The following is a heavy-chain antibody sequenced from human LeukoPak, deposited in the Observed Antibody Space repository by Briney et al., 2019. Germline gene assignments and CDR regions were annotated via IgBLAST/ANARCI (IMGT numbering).Heavy chain of an antibody. V-gene: IGHV4-4*07. D-gene: IGHD3-22*01. CDR2: IYTSGST. Sequence: SETLSLTCTVSGGSISSYYWSWIRQPAGQGLEWIGRIYTSGSTNYNPSLKSRVTMSVDTSKNQFSLKLSSVTAADTAVYYCSVDGYYYDSSGYYNFDYWGQGTLVTVSS. J-gene: IGHJ4*02. CDR3: SVDGYYYDSSGYYNFDY. CDR1: GGSISSYY.